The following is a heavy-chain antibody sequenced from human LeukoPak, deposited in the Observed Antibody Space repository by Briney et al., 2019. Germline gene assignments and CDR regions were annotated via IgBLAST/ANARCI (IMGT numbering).Heavy chain of an antibody. CDR1: GFTFSNYA. V-gene: IGHV3-23*01. CDR3: AKTYYYVSGSYSP. J-gene: IGHJ5*02. D-gene: IGHD3-10*01. CDR2: ISGSGDRT. Sequence: GGSLRLSCAASGFTFSNYAMTWVRQAPGTGLEWVSTISGSGDRTFYADSVKGRFTISGDNSKNTLDLQMNSLRAEDTALYYCAKTYYYVSGSYSPWGQGTLVTVSS.